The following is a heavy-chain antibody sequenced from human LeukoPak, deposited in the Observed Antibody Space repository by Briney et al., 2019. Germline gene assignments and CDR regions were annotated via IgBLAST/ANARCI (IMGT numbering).Heavy chain of an antibody. CDR3: AREGIHCGGDCYSDY. CDR1: GGTCSSYA. D-gene: IGHD2-21*02. CDR2: IIPIFGTA. Sequence: SVKVSCKASGGTCSSYAMSRVRQAPGQGKEWMGGIIPIFGTANYAQKFQGRVTITADKSTSTAYMELSSLRSEDTAVYYCAREGIHCGGDCYSDYWGQGTLVTVSS. V-gene: IGHV1-69*06. J-gene: IGHJ4*02.